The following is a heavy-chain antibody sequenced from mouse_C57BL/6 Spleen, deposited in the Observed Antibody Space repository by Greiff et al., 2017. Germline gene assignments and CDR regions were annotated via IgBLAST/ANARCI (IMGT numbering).Heavy chain of an antibody. Sequence: QVQLQQSGPELVKPGASVKISCKASGYAFSSSWMNWVKQRPGKGLEWIGRIYPGDGDTNYNGKFKGKATLTADKSSSTAYMQLSSLTSEDSAVYFCARSHYDYDEGYYFDYWGQGTTLTVSS. V-gene: IGHV1-82*01. J-gene: IGHJ2*01. CDR3: ARSHYDYDEGYYFDY. CDR1: GYAFSSSW. D-gene: IGHD2-4*01. CDR2: IYPGDGDT.